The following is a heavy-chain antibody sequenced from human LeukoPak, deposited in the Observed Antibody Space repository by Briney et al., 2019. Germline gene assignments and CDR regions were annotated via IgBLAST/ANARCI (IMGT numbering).Heavy chain of an antibody. Sequence: ASVKVSFKAYGYTFMSHGITWVRQAPGQALEWMGWISGYNGNTNYAQKLQGRVTMTTDTSTSTAYMELGSLRSDDTAVYYCARDFHSSGYYHYFHYWGQGTLVTVSS. J-gene: IGHJ4*02. V-gene: IGHV1-18*01. CDR3: ARDFHSSGYYHYFHY. D-gene: IGHD3-22*01. CDR2: ISGYNGNT. CDR1: GYTFMSHG.